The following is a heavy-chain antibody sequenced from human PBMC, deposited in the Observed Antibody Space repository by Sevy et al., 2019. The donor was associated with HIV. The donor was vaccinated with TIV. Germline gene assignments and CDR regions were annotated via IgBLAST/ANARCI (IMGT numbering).Heavy chain of an antibody. CDR1: GFTFSSHW. D-gene: IGHD3-16*01. V-gene: IGHV3-74*01. CDR2: LNYDGSYT. Sequence: GGSLRLSCAASGFTFSSHWMQWVRQAPGKGLVWVSRLNYDGSYTNYADSVKGRFTISRDNAKSTLYLQMNSLRAEDTALYCCARSKVGAGDAFDIWGQGTMVTVSS. CDR3: ARSKVGAGDAFDI. J-gene: IGHJ3*02.